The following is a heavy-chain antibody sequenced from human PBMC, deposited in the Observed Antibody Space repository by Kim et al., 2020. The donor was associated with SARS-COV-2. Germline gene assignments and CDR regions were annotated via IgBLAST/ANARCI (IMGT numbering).Heavy chain of an antibody. J-gene: IGHJ3*02. CDR2: IWYDGSNK. CDR3: ARGKDRYSYGYDAFDI. V-gene: IGHV3-33*01. Sequence: GGSLRLSCAASGFTFSSYGMHWVRQAPGKGLEWVAVIWYDGSNKYYADSVKGRFTISRDNSKNTLYLQMNSLRAEDTAVYYCARGKDRYSYGYDAFDIWGQGTMVTVSS. CDR1: GFTFSSYG. D-gene: IGHD5-18*01.